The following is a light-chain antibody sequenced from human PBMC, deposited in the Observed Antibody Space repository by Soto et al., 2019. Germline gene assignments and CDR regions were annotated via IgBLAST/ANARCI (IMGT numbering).Light chain of an antibody. CDR2: ENN. CDR1: SSDIGNNY. V-gene: IGLV1-51*02. Sequence: QSVLTQPPSVSAAPGQKVTISCSGSSSDIGNNYVSWYQQLPGTAPNLLIYENNKRPSGIPDRLSGSKSGTAATLGISGLQNWDEANYYCGPWDDSVSAVVFGGGTQLTVL. CDR3: GPWDDSVSAVV. J-gene: IGLJ7*01.